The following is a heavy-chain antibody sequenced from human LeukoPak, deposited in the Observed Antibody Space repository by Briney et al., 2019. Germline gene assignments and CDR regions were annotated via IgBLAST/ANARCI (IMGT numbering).Heavy chain of an antibody. CDR1: GFTFSSYS. D-gene: IGHD3-22*01. V-gene: IGHV3-48*04. CDR3: ARGRGAYYYDSSGLFDY. Sequence: PGGSLRLSCAASGFTFSSYSMNWVRQAPGRGLEWVSYISSSSSTIYYADSVKGRFTISRDNAKNSLYLQMNSLRAEDTAVYYCARGRGAYYYDSSGLFDYWGQGTLVTVSS. CDR2: ISSSSSTI. J-gene: IGHJ4*02.